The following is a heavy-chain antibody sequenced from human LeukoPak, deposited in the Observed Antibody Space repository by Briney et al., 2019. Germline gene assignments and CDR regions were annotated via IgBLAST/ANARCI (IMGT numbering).Heavy chain of an antibody. Sequence: GGSLRLSCAASGFTFSSYGMHWVRQAPGKGLEWVSAISGSGGSTYYADSVKGRFTISRDNSKNTLYLQMNSLRAEDTAVYYCAKVFRGAATLMGGYWGQGTLVTVSS. J-gene: IGHJ4*02. D-gene: IGHD6-13*01. CDR1: GFTFSSYG. CDR2: ISGSGGST. V-gene: IGHV3-23*01. CDR3: AKVFRGAATLMGGY.